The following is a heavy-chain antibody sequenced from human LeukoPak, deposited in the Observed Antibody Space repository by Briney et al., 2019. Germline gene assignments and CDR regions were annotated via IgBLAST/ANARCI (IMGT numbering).Heavy chain of an antibody. J-gene: IGHJ4*02. V-gene: IGHV3-48*03. CDR1: GFTFTGHE. Sequence: GGSLRLSCAASGFTFTGHEMNWVRQAPGKGLEWLSCISGSGSPSYYPDSVKGRFTISRDNAKNSLYLQMNSLRAEDTAIYYCARGFRDTAMFLDFWGKGTLVTVSS. CDR2: ISGSGSPS. CDR3: ARGFRDTAMFLDF. D-gene: IGHD5-18*01.